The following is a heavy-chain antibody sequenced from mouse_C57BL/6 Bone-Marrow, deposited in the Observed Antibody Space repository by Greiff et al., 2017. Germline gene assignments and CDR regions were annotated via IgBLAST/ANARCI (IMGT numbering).Heavy chain of an antibody. CDR3: AREGRGWLLYFYY. V-gene: IGHV1-50*01. CDR2: IDPSDSYT. CDR1: GYTFTSYW. D-gene: IGHD2-3*01. Sequence: QVQLQQPGAELVKPGASVKLSCKASGYTFTSYWMQWVKQRPGQGLEWIGEIDPSDSYTNYKQKFKGKATLTVDTSSSTAYMQLSSLTSEDSAVYYCAREGRGWLLYFYYWGQGTTPTVSS. J-gene: IGHJ2*01.